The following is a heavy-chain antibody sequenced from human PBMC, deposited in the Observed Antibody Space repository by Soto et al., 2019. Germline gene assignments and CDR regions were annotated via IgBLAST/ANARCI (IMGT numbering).Heavy chain of an antibody. D-gene: IGHD2-15*01. Sequence: PGGSLRLSCAASGFTFSSYAMHWVRQAPGKGLEWVAVISYDGRNKYYADSVKGRFTISRDNSKNTLYLQMNSLRAEVTAVYYCAKTVVYYYYYGMDVWGQGTTVTVSS. CDR3: AKTVVYYYYYGMDV. CDR1: GFTFSSYA. V-gene: IGHV3-30*04. CDR2: ISYDGRNK. J-gene: IGHJ6*02.